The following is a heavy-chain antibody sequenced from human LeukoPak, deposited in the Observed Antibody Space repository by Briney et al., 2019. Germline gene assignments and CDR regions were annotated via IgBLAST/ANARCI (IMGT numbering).Heavy chain of an antibody. CDR1: GFTFDDYA. CDR2: ISWNSGSI. CDR3: AKDIGCSSTTCYTSRNYGMDV. J-gene: IGHJ6*02. D-gene: IGHD2-2*02. V-gene: IGHV3-9*01. Sequence: GGSLRLSCAASGFTFDDYAMHWVRQAPGKGLEWVSGISWNSGSIGYADSVKGRFTISRDNAKNSLYLQMNSLRAEYTALYYCAKDIGCSSTTCYTSRNYGMDVWGQGTTVTVSS.